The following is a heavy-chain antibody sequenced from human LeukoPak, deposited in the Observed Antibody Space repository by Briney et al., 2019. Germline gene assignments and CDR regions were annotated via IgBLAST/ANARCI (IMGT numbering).Heavy chain of an antibody. CDR1: GFTFSDYY. J-gene: IGHJ4*02. CDR2: ISSSSSYT. Sequence: GGSLRLSCAAPGFTFSDYYMSWIRQAPGKGLQWVSHISSSSSYTNYADSVKGRFTISRDNAKNSLYLQMNSLRAGDTAVYYCARALAVAGPFDYWGQGTLVTVSS. CDR3: ARALAVAGPFDY. D-gene: IGHD6-19*01. V-gene: IGHV3-11*06.